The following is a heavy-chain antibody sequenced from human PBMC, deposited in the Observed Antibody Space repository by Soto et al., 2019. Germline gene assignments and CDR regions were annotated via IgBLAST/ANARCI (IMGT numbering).Heavy chain of an antibody. V-gene: IGHV3-7*01. J-gene: IGHJ4*02. Sequence: EVQLVETGGDLVQPGEALRLSCAASGFAFGRSWMGWVRQAPEKGLEWVAIVNEEGSVKLYMDSVEGRFNIARDNAKNSLFLQMTSLRDADTSMYYCVRDPAFGAVNYWGQGTLVTVSS. CDR2: VNEEGSVK. D-gene: IGHD3-10*01. CDR1: GFAFGRSW. CDR3: VRDPAFGAVNY.